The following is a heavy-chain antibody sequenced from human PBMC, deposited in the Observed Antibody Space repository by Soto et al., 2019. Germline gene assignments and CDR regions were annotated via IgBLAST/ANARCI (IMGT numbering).Heavy chain of an antibody. Sequence: ASVKVSCKASGYTFTSYGISWVRQAPGQGLEWMGWISAYNGNTNYAQKLQGRVTMTTDTSTSTAYMELRSLRSDDTAVYYCARADSGYDNNWFDPWGQGTLVTVSS. V-gene: IGHV1-18*01. CDR3: ARADSGYDNNWFDP. D-gene: IGHD5-12*01. J-gene: IGHJ5*02. CDR1: GYTFTSYG. CDR2: ISAYNGNT.